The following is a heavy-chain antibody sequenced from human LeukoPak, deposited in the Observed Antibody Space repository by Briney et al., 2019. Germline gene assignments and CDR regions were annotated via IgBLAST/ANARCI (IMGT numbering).Heavy chain of an antibody. CDR2: ISHSGST. CDR1: GGSISNYY. D-gene: IGHD2-8*01. V-gene: IGHV4-59*08. CDR3: AGHHPRNAVDF. J-gene: IGHJ4*02. Sequence: SETLSLTCTVSGGSISNYYWSWIRQPPGKGLEWIGYISHSGSTNYSPSLKSRVTISLDTSKNQFSLKLSSVTAADTAVYYCAGHHPRNAVDFWGQGTLVTVSS.